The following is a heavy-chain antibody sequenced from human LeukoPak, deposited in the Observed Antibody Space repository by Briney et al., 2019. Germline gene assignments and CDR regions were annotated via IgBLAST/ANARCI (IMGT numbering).Heavy chain of an antibody. Sequence: PSETLSLTCNVSGGSISRSSYYWSWIRQPPGKGLEWIGSIYYSGGTYSNPSLKSRVTTSVDTSKNQFSLNLTSVTAADTALYYCVSCGYNYDFDYWGQGTLVAVSS. J-gene: IGHJ4*02. CDR1: GGSISRSSYY. D-gene: IGHD5-18*01. V-gene: IGHV4-39*01. CDR2: IYYSGGT. CDR3: VSCGYNYDFDY.